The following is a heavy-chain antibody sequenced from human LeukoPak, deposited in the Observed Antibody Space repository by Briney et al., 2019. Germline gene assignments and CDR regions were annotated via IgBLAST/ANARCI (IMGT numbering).Heavy chain of an antibody. CDR3: AKDQGRRYCSGGTCHPYNGLDV. D-gene: IGHD2-15*01. CDR2: VSGSGNIT. CDR1: GFSFGGYG. Sequence: PGGSLRLSCAASGFSFGGYGMHWVRQAPGKGLEWVSDVSGSGNITNYADSAKGRFTISRDKSKNTLYLQMNSLRVEDTAVYYCAKDQGRRYCSGGTCHPYNGLDVWGQGTTVTVSS. J-gene: IGHJ6*02. V-gene: IGHV3-23*01.